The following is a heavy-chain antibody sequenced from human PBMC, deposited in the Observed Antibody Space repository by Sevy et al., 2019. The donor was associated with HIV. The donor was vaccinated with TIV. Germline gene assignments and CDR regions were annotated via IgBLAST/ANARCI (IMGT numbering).Heavy chain of an antibody. Sequence: GGSLRLSCAASGFPFSNYAMSWIRQAPEKGLEWVSSLIGGGSRTYYADSVTGRFTISRDNSKNPLYLQMNSLRADDTAIYYCAKRRVQSGLSGGGANYGWDVCGHGTTVTVSS. J-gene: IGHJ6*02. CDR1: GFPFSNYA. V-gene: IGHV3-23*01. CDR3: AKRRVQSGLSGGGANYGWDV. CDR2: LIGGGSRT. D-gene: IGHD2-15*01.